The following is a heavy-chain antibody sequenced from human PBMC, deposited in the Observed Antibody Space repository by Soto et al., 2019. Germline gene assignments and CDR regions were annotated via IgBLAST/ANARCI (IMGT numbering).Heavy chain of an antibody. V-gene: IGHV3-33*01. Sequence: QVQLVESGGGVVQPGRSLRLSCAASGFIFSSNGMHWVRQAPGKGLEWVALIWYDGSKKYYTDSVKGRFTISRDNSKTTLYLQMNSLIAEDTAVYYCARLSGSYLDYWGQGTLVTVSS. CDR3: ARLSGSYLDY. D-gene: IGHD1-26*01. CDR2: IWYDGSKK. J-gene: IGHJ4*02. CDR1: GFIFSSNG.